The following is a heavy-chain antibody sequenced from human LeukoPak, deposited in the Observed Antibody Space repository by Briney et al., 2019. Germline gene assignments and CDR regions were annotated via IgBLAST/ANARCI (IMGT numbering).Heavy chain of an antibody. Sequence: SETLSLTCTVSGGSISSYYWSWIRQPPGKGLEWIGYIYYSGSTNYNPSIKSRVTISVDTSKNQFSLKLSSVTAADTAVYYCARSWRSLVPAYYYDSSAVEGWFDPWGQGTLVTVSS. CDR3: ARSWRSLVPAYYYDSSAVEGWFDP. CDR1: GGSISSYY. CDR2: IYYSGST. V-gene: IGHV4-59*01. D-gene: IGHD3-22*01. J-gene: IGHJ5*02.